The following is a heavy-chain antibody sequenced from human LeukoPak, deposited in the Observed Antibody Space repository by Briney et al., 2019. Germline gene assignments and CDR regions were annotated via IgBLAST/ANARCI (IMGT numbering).Heavy chain of an antibody. CDR1: GYTFSSYG. CDR3: ARDPGTLATYFDY. D-gene: IGHD6-13*01. Sequence: GSLRLSCAASGYTFSSYGMQWVRQAPGKGLEWVAVIWYDGSKKYYADSVKGRFTISRDDSKNTLYLQMNSLRAEDTAIYYCARDPGTLATYFDYWGPGTLVTVSS. J-gene: IGHJ4*02. V-gene: IGHV3-33*01. CDR2: IWYDGSKK.